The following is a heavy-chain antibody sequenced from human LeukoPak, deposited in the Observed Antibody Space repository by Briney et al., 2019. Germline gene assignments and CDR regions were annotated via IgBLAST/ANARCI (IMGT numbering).Heavy chain of an antibody. CDR2: IRYDGSNK. D-gene: IGHD6-19*01. Sequence: GGSLRLSCAASGFTFSSYGMHWVRQAPGKGLEWVAFIRYDGSNKYYADSVKGRFTISRDNSKNTLYLQMNSLRAEDTAVYYCAKGKASRSGWLDYWGQGTLVTVSS. J-gene: IGHJ4*02. CDR1: GFTFSSYG. CDR3: AKGKASRSGWLDY. V-gene: IGHV3-30*02.